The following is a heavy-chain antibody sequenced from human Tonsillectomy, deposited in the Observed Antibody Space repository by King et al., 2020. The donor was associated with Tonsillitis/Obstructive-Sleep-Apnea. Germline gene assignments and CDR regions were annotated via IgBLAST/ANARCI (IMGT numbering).Heavy chain of an antibody. CDR1: GGSISSGGYY. CDR3: ASVVAATLALDY. CDR2: IDYSGST. D-gene: IGHD2-15*01. Sequence: VQLQESGPGLVKPSQTLSLTCTVSGGSISSGGYYWSWIRQHPGKGLEWTGYIDYSGSTYYNPSLKSRVTISVDTSKNQFSLKLSSVTTADTAVYYCASVVAATLALDYWGQGTLVTVSS. J-gene: IGHJ4*02. V-gene: IGHV4-31*03.